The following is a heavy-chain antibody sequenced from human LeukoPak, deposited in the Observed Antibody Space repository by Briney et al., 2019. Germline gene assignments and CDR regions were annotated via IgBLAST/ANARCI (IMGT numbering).Heavy chain of an antibody. V-gene: IGHV1-18*01. CDR3: ARVGGNYDGLIDH. CDR1: GYTFTSYP. D-gene: IGHD3-3*01. CDR2: ISAYNGYT. J-gene: IGHJ4*02. Sequence: GASVKVSCKASGYTFTSYPIGWVRQAPGQGLERMGWISAYNGYTNYAQSLQGRVTMTTDTSTSTAFMELRSLRSDDTAMYYCARVGGNYDGLIDHWGQGTLVTVSS.